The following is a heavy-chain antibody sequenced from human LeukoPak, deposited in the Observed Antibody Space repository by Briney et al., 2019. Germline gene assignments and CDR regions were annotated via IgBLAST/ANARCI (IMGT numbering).Heavy chain of an antibody. V-gene: IGHV1-69*05. CDR1: GGTFSSYA. Sequence: ASVKVSCKASGGTFSSYAISWVRQAPGQGLEWMGGIIPIFGTANYAQTFQGRVTITTDESTSTAYMELSSLRSEDTAVYYCARDIGSSTIFDNWFDPWGQGTLVTVSS. D-gene: IGHD3-3*01. CDR3: ARDIGSSTIFDNWFDP. CDR2: IIPIFGTA. J-gene: IGHJ5*02.